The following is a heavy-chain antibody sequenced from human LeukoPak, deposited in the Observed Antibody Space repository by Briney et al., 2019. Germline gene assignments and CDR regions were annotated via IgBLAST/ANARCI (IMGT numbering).Heavy chain of an antibody. V-gene: IGHV1-69*06. Sequence: SVKVSCKASGGTFSNSAISWVRQAPGQGLEWMGGIIPIFGTANYAQKFQGRVTITADKSTSTAYMELSSLRSEDTAVYYCARARGPGTDAFDIWGQGTMVTVSS. D-gene: IGHD1-1*01. J-gene: IGHJ3*02. CDR1: GGTFSNSA. CDR2: IIPIFGTA. CDR3: ARARGPGTDAFDI.